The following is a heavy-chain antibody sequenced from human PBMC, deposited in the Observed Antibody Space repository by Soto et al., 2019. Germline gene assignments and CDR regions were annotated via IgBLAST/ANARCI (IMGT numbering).Heavy chain of an antibody. V-gene: IGHV3-30-3*01. CDR1: GFIFSTYA. CDR2: ISHDGSNK. Sequence: PGGSLRLSCAASGFIFSTYAIHWVRQAPGKGPEWVAVISHDGSNKYHTDSVRGRFTISRDNSENPVYLQMNSLRVEDTAVYYCARAKGNAGMCWDYKYYGMDVWGQGTTLTVSS. CDR3: ARAKGNAGMCWDYKYYGMDV. J-gene: IGHJ6*02. D-gene: IGHD1-20*01.